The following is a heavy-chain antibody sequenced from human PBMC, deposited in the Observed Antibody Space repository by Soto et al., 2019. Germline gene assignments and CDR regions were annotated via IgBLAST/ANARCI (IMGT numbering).Heavy chain of an antibody. CDR2: ISDDGSRA. J-gene: IGHJ4*02. Sequence: LXLSCTASVFTFSMYFMHWVRQVPGKGPEWVSRISDDGSRADYADSVKGRFTISRDNAKNTLYLEMHVLRADDTAVYYCTRGPRPSSVGTGAFWGQGTPVTVSS. V-gene: IGHV3-74*01. CDR1: VFTFSMYF. CDR3: TRGPRPSSVGTGAF. D-gene: IGHD3-10*01.